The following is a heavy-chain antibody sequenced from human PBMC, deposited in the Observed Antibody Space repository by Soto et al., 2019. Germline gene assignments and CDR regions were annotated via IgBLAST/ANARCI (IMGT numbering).Heavy chain of an antibody. Sequence: QVQLVQTGAEVQKPGASVKVSCKASGYTFTSYAIHWVRQAPGQRLEWMGWINTANDNRRYSQNFQGRVTITRDTSASIVYMELSSLRSEDTAVYYCARGSSWAYLDYWGQGTLVTVSS. CDR1: GYTFTSYA. J-gene: IGHJ4*02. D-gene: IGHD6-13*01. CDR3: ARGSSWAYLDY. V-gene: IGHV1-3*04. CDR2: INTANDNR.